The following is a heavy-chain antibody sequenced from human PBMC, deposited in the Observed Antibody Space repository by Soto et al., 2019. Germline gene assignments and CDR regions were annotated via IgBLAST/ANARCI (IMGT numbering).Heavy chain of an antibody. V-gene: IGHV1-69*02. J-gene: IGHJ2*01. CDR2: IIPILGIP. D-gene: IGHD4-17*01. Sequence: QVQLVQSGAEVKKPGSSVKVSCKASGGTLSSYSFIWVRQAPGQGPEWMGRIIPILGIPNYAQKFQGRVTMTVDKSTSTAYMELSSLRSEETAMSYCVIFDYAEHVVWGRGTLVTVSS. CDR1: GGTLSSYS. CDR3: VIFDYAEHVV.